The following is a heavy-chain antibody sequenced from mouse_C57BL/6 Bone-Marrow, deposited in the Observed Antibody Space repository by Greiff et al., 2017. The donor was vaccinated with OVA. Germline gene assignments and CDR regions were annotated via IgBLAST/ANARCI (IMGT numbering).Heavy chain of an antibody. V-gene: IGHV1-78*01. J-gene: IGHJ2*01. CDR3: TRDYDSSYGY. CDR1: GYTFTDHT. D-gene: IGHD1-1*01. CDR2: IYPRDGST. Sequence: VQLVESDAELVKPGASVKISCKVSGYTFTDHTIHWMKQSTEQGLEWIGYIYPRDGSTKYNEKFKGQATLTADKSSSTTDMQLNSLTSEDSAVYFCTRDYDSSYGYRGQSTTLTVAS.